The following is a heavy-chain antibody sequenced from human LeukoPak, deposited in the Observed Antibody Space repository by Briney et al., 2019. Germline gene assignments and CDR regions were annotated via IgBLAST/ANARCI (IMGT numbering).Heavy chain of an antibody. Sequence: PGGSLRLSCVASGFTFTTYWMTWVRQAPGKGLKWVANIKQDGSEKYYVDSVKGRFTISRDNAKNSLYLQMNSLRAEDTAVYYCARATAFQFMGTYISWGLGVLVTVSS. D-gene: IGHD1-7*01. J-gene: IGHJ5*02. CDR3: ARATAFQFMGTYIS. CDR2: IKQDGSEK. V-gene: IGHV3-7*01. CDR1: GFTFTTYW.